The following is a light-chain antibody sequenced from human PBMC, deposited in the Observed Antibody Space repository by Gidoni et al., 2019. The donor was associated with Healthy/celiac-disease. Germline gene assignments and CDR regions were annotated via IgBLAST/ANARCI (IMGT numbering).Light chain of an antibody. V-gene: IGKV1-12*01. Sequence: DIQMNQSPSPVSASVGDRVTITRRASTGISSWLAWYQQKPGTAPKLLLYAASSLQSGVPPGFSGSGSGTDYTLTISSLQPEDFATYYCQQANSFPLTFGGGTKVEIK. CDR3: QQANSFPLT. CDR2: AAS. CDR1: TGISSW. J-gene: IGKJ4*01.